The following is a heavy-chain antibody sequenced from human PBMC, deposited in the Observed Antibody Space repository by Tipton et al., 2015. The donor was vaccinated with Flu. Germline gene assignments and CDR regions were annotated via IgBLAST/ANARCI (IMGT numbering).Heavy chain of an antibody. CDR3: ARAGVSSPAVDI. D-gene: IGHD2-15*01. V-gene: IGHV3-13*01. CDR1: GFTFSSCD. Sequence: SLRLSCAASGFTFSSCDMHWVRQATGKGLGWVSAIGTAGDTYYPGSVKGRFTISRENAKNSLYLQMNSLRAGVTAVYYCARAGVSSPAVDIWGQGTVVTVSS. J-gene: IGHJ3*02. CDR2: IGTAGDT.